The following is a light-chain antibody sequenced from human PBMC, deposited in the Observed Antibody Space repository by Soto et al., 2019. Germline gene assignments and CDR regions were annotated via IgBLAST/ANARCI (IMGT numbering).Light chain of an antibody. J-gene: IGKJ1*01. CDR1: QSVSSY. CDR3: QQRSNWPPWT. CDR2: DAS. V-gene: IGKV3-11*01. Sequence: EIVLTQSPATLSLSPGERATLSCRASQSVSSYLAWYQQKPGQAPRLLIYDASNRATGIPARFSGSGSGTDFTLTISSLDPEDFAVYYCQQRSNWPPWTFGQGTNVEIK.